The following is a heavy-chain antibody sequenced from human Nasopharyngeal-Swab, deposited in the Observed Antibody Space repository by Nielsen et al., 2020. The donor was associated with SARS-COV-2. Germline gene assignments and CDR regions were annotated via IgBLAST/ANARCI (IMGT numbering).Heavy chain of an antibody. D-gene: IGHD2-21*02. J-gene: IGHJ4*02. Sequence: SVKVSCKASGGTFSSYAISWVRQAPAQGLEWMGGIIPIFGTANYAQKFQGRVTITADESTSTAYMELSSLRSEDTAVYYCARVAHCGGDCYLGRIDYWGQGTLVTVSS. CDR1: GGTFSSYA. CDR3: ARVAHCGGDCYLGRIDY. CDR2: IIPIFGTA. V-gene: IGHV1-69*13.